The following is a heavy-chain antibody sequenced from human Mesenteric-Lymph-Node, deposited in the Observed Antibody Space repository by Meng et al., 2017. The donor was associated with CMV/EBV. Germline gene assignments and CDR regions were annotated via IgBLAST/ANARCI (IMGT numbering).Heavy chain of an antibody. Sequence: GESLKISCAASGFTFSSYVMSWVRQAPGKGLEWVSVIYSGGSSTYYADSVKGRFTISRDNSKNTLYLQMNSLRAEDTAVYYCAKRKWELLSPFDYWGQGTLVTVSS. CDR2: IYSGGSST. CDR3: AKRKWELLSPFDY. V-gene: IGHV3-23*03. D-gene: IGHD1-26*01. CDR1: GFTFSSYV. J-gene: IGHJ4*02.